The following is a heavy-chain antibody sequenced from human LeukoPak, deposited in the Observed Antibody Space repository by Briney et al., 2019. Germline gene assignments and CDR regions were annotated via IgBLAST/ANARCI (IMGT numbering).Heavy chain of an antibody. D-gene: IGHD3-22*01. CDR2: IWYDGSNK. V-gene: IGHV3-33*01. J-gene: IGHJ4*02. Sequence: PGGCLRLSCGAWGFTFSSYGMQWVRQAPGRGLEGGAVIWYDGSNKYYAESVKGGFTISRDNSKNTLYLQMNSLRAEDTAVYYCARDRLSDSSGYYFDYWGQGTLLTLSS. CDR3: ARDRLSDSSGYYFDY. CDR1: GFTFSSYG.